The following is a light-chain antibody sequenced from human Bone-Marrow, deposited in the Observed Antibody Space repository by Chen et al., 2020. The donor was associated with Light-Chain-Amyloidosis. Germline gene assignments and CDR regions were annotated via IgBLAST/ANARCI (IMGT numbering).Light chain of an antibody. CDR1: ELGDRY. Sequence: SYELTQPPSLSVSPGQTARITCSGEELGDRYACWYQQKPGQSPVLVIQQDNKRPSGIPERFSGSTSGNMATRTISGTQTEDEAVYYCQAWDTSSAPFGGGTKLTV. V-gene: IGLV3-1*01. CDR3: QAWDTSSAP. CDR2: QDN. J-gene: IGLJ2*01.